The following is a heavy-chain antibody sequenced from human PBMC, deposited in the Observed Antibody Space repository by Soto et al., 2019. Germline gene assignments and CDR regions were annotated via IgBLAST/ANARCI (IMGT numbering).Heavy chain of an antibody. D-gene: IGHD4-17*01. V-gene: IGHV3-11*01. CDR2: ISSSGSTI. CDR3: ARGRPTLRWSIFDY. J-gene: IGHJ4*02. CDR1: GFTFSDYY. Sequence: GGSLRLSCAASGFTFSDYYMSWIRQAPGKGLEWVSYISSSGSTIYYADSVKGRFTISRDNAKSSLYLQMNSLRAEDTAVYYCARGRPTLRWSIFDYWGQGTLVTVSS.